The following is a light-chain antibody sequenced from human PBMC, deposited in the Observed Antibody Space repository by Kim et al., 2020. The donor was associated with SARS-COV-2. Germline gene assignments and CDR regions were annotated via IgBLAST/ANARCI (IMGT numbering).Light chain of an antibody. CDR3: QQRESWPLT. CDR2: DAS. Sequence: LAPGERAPPSGRASRSVTTNLAWYHQKPGQPPRLLTYDASNRATGIPARFSGSGSGTEFTLTISSLEPEDFAVYYCQQRESWPLTFGGGTKVDIK. J-gene: IGKJ4*01. V-gene: IGKV3-11*01. CDR1: RSVTTN.